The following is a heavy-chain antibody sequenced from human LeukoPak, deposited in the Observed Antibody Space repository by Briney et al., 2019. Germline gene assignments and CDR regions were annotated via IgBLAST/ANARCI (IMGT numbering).Heavy chain of an antibody. J-gene: IGHJ3*02. V-gene: IGHV3-30*03. CDR2: ISYDGSNK. CDR1: GFTFSSYG. CDR3: ASHAVTTDAFDI. Sequence: GGSLRLSCAASGFTFSSYGMHWVRQAPGKGLEWVAVISYDGSNKYYADSVKGRFTISRDNSKNTLYLQMNSLRADDTAVYYCASHAVTTDAFDIWGQGTMVTVSS. D-gene: IGHD4-17*01.